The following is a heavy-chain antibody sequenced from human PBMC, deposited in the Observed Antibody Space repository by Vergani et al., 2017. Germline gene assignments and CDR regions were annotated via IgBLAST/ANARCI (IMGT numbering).Heavy chain of an antibody. D-gene: IGHD4-17*01. CDR1: GLTFSSYW. Sequence: EVQLVESGGGLVQPGGSLRLSCAASGLTFSSYWMSWVRQAPGKGLEWVANIKQDGSEKYYVDSVKGRFTISRDNAKNSLYLQMNSLRAEDTAVYYCARDYGDSFDYWGQGTLVTVSS. CDR2: IKQDGSEK. V-gene: IGHV3-7*01. CDR3: ARDYGDSFDY. J-gene: IGHJ4*02.